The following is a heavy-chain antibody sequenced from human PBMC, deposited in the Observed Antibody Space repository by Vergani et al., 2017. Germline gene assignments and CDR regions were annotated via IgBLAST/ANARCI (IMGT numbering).Heavy chain of an antibody. CDR2: LSASDRRT. CDR3: AKVCRSEVAGTFGAFDI. J-gene: IGHJ3*02. CDR1: GFTFIMHA. Sequence: EVQLLESGGDLVQPGGSLRLSCAASGFTFIMHAMSWVRQAPGKGLEWVSTLSASDRRTHYADSVQGRFTISRDNSKNTLFLHMNSLRPEDTAVYYCAKVCRSEVAGTFGAFDIWGQGTMVSVSS. V-gene: IGHV3-23*01. D-gene: IGHD6-19*01.